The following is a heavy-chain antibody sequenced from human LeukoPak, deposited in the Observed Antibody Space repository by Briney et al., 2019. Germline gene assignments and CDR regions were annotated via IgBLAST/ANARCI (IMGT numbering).Heavy chain of an antibody. V-gene: IGHV3-11*06. CDR2: ISNSGSST. CDR1: RFTFSDYY. J-gene: IGHJ4*02. CDR3: ARKYCSTTSCLFDN. Sequence: GGSLRLSCAASRFTFSDYYMVWIRQAPGKGLEWVSYISNSGSSTKYADSVKGRFTISRDNAKNSLYLQMNSLRAEDTAVYYCARKYCSTTSCLFDNWGQGTLVTVSS. D-gene: IGHD2-2*01.